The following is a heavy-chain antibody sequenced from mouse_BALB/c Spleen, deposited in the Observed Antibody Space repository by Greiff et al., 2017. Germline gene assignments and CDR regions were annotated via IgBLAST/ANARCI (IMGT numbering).Heavy chain of an antibody. CDR2: IWSGGST. V-gene: IGHV2-2*02. Sequence: VQLQQSGPGLVQPSQSLSITCTVSGFSFTSYGVHWVRQSPGKGLEWLGVIWSGGSTDYNAAFISRLSISKDNSKCQVFFKMNSLQANDTAIYYCARGGTTSYYFDYWGQGTTLTVSS. CDR1: GFSFTSYG. D-gene: IGHD1-1*01. CDR3: ARGGTTSYYFDY. J-gene: IGHJ2*01.